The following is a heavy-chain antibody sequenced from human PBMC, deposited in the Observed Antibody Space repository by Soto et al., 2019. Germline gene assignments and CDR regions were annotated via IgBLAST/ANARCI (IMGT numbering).Heavy chain of an antibody. CDR2: IKSKTDGGTT. CDR3: TTDYGDYGRGMNDS. D-gene: IGHD4-17*01. V-gene: IGHV3-15*01. Sequence: EVQLVESGGGLVKPGWSLRLSCAASGFTFSKAWMSLVRQAPGKGLEWVGRIKSKTDGGTTDYAAPVKGRFTISRDDSKNKLYLPMNSLKTEDTAVYYCTTDYGDYGRGMNDSWVQGTLVTVSS. CDR1: GFTFSKAW. J-gene: IGHJ5*01.